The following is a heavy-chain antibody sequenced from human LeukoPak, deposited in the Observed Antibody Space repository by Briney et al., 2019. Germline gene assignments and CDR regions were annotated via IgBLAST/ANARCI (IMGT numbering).Heavy chain of an antibody. CDR1: GGSISSSSYY. CDR3: AREDSTGDY. J-gene: IGHJ4*02. D-gene: IGHD6-25*01. V-gene: IGHV4-30-4*01. CDR2: IYYSGST. Sequence: PSETLSLTCTVSGGSISSSSYYWSWIRQPPGKGLEWIGYIYYSGSTYYNPSLKSRVTISVDTSKNQFSLKLSSVTAADTAVYYCAREDSTGDYWGQGTLVTVSS.